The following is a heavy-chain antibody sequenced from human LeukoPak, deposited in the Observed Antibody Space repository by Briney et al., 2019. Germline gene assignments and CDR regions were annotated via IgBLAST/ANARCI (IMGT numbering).Heavy chain of an antibody. CDR3: AMSYPPPRWGVLDV. V-gene: IGHV1-2*02. CDR1: GYTFSDYY. J-gene: IGHJ6*02. CDR2: INLNGGGT. Sequence: GASVRVSCKASGYTFSDYYMHWVRQAPGQGLEWMGWINLNGGGTNYAQKFQGRVTMTRDTSINTAYMELRSLKSDDTAVYYCAMSYPPPRWGVLDVWRQGTTVTVS. D-gene: IGHD1-26*01.